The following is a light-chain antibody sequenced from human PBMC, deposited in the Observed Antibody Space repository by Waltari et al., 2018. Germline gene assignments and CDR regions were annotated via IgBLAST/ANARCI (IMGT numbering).Light chain of an antibody. CDR3: QQLNSYPIT. Sequence: IQLTQSPSSLSASVGDRVTITCRASQGISSNLAWYQQKPGKAPKLLISAASTLQSGVPLRFSGSGSGTDFTLTISSLQPEDFATYYCQQLNSYPITLGQGTRLEIK. CDR1: QGISSN. CDR2: AAS. V-gene: IGKV1-9*01. J-gene: IGKJ5*01.